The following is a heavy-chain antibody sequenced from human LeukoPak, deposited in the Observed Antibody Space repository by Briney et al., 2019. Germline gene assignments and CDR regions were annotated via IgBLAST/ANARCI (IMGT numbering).Heavy chain of an antibody. CDR3: AKNTPYSNAPYYMDV. V-gene: IGHV3-30*02. CDR1: GFTFSSYG. Sequence: GGSLRLSCAASGFTFSSYGMHWVRQAPGKGLEWVAFIRYDGSNKYYADSVKGRFTISRDNSKNTLYLQMNSLRAEDTAVYYCAKNTPYSNAPYYMDVWGKGTTVTVSS. J-gene: IGHJ6*03. CDR2: IRYDGSNK. D-gene: IGHD4-11*01.